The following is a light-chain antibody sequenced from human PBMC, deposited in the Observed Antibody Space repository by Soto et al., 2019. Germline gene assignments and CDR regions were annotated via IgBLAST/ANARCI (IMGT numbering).Light chain of an antibody. CDR3: TPNYNAPWT. CDR2: AAS. Sequence: DIQMTQSPSSLSASVGDRVTITCRASQFINKYVSWYQQKPGKAPKLLIYAASSLQSGVPSRFSGSRSGTDFTLTLNTLQPEDCATYYCTPNYNAPWTFGQGTPVEVK. CDR1: QFINKY. J-gene: IGKJ1*01. V-gene: IGKV1-39*01.